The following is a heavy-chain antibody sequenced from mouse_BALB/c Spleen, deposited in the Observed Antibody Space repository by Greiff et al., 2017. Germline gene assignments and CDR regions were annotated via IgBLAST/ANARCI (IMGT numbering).Heavy chain of an antibody. V-gene: IGHV1-4*01. CDR3: ARSTMITTYWYFDV. D-gene: IGHD2-4*01. CDR1: GYTFTSYW. Sequence: QVQLQQSGAELARPGASVKMSCKASGYTFTSYWMHWVKQRPGQGLEWIGYINPSTGYTEYNQKFKDKATLTADKSSSTAYMQLSSLTSEDSAVYYCARSTMITTYWYFDVWGAGTTVTVAS. J-gene: IGHJ1*01. CDR2: INPSTGYT.